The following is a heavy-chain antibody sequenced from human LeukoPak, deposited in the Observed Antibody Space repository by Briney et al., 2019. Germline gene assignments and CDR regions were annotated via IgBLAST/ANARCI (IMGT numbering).Heavy chain of an antibody. D-gene: IGHD2-15*01. CDR2: ISAYNGNT. V-gene: IGHV1-18*01. Sequence: GASVKVSCKASGYTFTSYGISWVRQAPGQGLEWMGWISAYNGNTNYTQKLQGRVTMTTDTSTSTAYMELRSLRSDDTAVYYCARESRPRVVVAASLYYYYYGMDVWGQGTTVTVSS. CDR1: GYTFTSYG. J-gene: IGHJ6*02. CDR3: ARESRPRVVVAASLYYYYYGMDV.